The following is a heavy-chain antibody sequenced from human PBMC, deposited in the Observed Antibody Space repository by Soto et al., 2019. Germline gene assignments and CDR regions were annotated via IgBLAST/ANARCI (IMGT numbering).Heavy chain of an antibody. CDR3: ARENPPSVVVAAYFDY. J-gene: IGHJ4*02. D-gene: IGHD2-15*01. CDR2: IYYSGST. Sequence: ETLSMTCTVSAGSISSYYWSCTRQPPAKGLEWIGYIYYSGSTNYNPSLKSRVTISVDTSKNQFSLKLSSVTAADTAVYYCARENPPSVVVAAYFDYWGQGTLVTVSS. V-gene: IGHV4-59*01. CDR1: AGSISSYY.